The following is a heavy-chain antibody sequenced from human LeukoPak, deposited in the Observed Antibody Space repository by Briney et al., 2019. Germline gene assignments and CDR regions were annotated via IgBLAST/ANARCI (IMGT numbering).Heavy chain of an antibody. CDR2: INPNSGGT. CDR1: GYTFTGYY. D-gene: IGHD5-18*01. J-gene: IGHJ4*02. V-gene: IGHV1-2*02. Sequence: ASVKVSCKASGYTFTGYYMHWVRQAPGQGLEWMGWINPNSGGTNYAQKFQGRVTMTRDTSISTAYMELSRLRSDDTAVYYCARVTQLWTDPFDYWGQGTLVTVSS. CDR3: ARVTQLWTDPFDY.